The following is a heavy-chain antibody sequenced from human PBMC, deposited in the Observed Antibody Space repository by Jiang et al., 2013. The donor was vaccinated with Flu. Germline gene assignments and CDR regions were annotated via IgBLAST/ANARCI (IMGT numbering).Heavy chain of an antibody. Sequence: GSGLVKPSETLSLTCTVSGGSISSSSYYWGWIRQPPGKGLEWIGSIYYSGSTYYNPSLKSRVTISVDTSKNQFSLKLSSVTAADTAVYYCATSTGTTHFDYWGQGTLVTVSS. J-gene: IGHJ4*02. V-gene: IGHV4-39*01. CDR3: ATSTGTTHFDY. CDR1: GGSISSSSYY. D-gene: IGHD1-1*01. CDR2: IYYSGST.